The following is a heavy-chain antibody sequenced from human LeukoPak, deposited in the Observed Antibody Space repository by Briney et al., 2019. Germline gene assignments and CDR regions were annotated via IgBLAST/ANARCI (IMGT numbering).Heavy chain of an antibody. Sequence: GCSVKVSCKASGGTFSSYAISWVRQAPGQGLEWMGGIIPIFGTANYAQKFQGRVTITADKSTSTAYMELSSLRSEDTAVYYCAVHSSTLYYYYGMDVWGKGTTVTVSS. CDR1: GGTFSSYA. CDR3: AVHSSTLYYYYGMDV. J-gene: IGHJ6*04. V-gene: IGHV1-69*06. D-gene: IGHD6-13*01. CDR2: IIPIFGTA.